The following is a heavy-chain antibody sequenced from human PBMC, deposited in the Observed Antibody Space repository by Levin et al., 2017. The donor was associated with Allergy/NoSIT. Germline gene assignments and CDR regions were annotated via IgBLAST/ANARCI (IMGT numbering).Heavy chain of an antibody. CDR2: IIPIFGTA. D-gene: IGHD3-10*01. J-gene: IGHJ5*02. CDR1: GGTFSSYA. Sequence: SVKVSCKASGGTFSSYAISWVRQAPGQGLEWMGGIIPIFGTANYAQKFQGRVTITADESTSTAYMELSSLRSEDTAVYYCARLPYDYGSGIPRWFDPWGQGTLVTVSS. CDR3: ARLPYDYGSGIPRWFDP. V-gene: IGHV1-69*13.